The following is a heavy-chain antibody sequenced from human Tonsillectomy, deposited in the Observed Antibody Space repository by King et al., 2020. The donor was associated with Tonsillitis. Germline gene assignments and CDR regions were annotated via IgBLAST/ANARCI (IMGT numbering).Heavy chain of an antibody. CDR3: ARVSGNMDYYYYYMDV. J-gene: IGHJ6*03. CDR1: GFTFSSYE. D-gene: IGHD1-26*01. CDR2: ISTSGSTI. Sequence: VQLVESGGGLVQPGGSLRLSCAASGFTFSSYEMNWVRQAPEKGLEWVSYISTSGSTIFYADSVKGRFTISRDNATNSLSLQMSSLRAEDTAVYYCARVSGNMDYYYYYMDVWGKGTTVTVSS. V-gene: IGHV3-48*03.